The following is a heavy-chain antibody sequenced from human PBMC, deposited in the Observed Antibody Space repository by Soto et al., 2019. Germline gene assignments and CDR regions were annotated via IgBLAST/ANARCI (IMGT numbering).Heavy chain of an antibody. CDR1: GGSFSGYY. CDR3: ARIPYDILTGYGYYGMDV. J-gene: IGHJ6*02. D-gene: IGHD3-9*01. CDR2: IYYSGST. V-gene: IGHV4-34*01. Sequence: SETLSLTCAVYGGSFSGYYWNWLRQPPGKGLEWIGSIYYSGSTYYNPSLKSRVTISVDTSKNQFSLKLSSVTAADTAVYYCARIPYDILTGYGYYGMDVWGQGTTVTVSS.